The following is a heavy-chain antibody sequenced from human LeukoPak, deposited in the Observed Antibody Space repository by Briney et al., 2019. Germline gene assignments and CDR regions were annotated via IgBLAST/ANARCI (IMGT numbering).Heavy chain of an antibody. CDR1: GFIFSSFA. D-gene: IGHD2-15*01. CDR3: AKVREGGFLVVAATLLGADY. J-gene: IGHJ4*02. CDR2: ISVNGGTT. Sequence: GGSLRLSCAASGFIFSSFAMSWVRQAPGKGLEWVSDISVNGGTTYYADSVKGRFTISRDNSENTLYLQMSSLRAEDTAVYYCAKVREGGFLVVAATLLGADYWGQGTLVTVSS. V-gene: IGHV3-23*01.